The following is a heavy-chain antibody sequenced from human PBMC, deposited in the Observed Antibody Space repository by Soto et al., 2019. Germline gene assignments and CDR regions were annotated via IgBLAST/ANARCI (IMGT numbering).Heavy chain of an antibody. V-gene: IGHV3-33*01. Sequence: QVQLVESGGGVVQPGRSLRLSCAASGFTFSSYGMHWVRQAPGKGLEWVAVIWYDGSNKYYADSVKGRFTISRDNSKNTLYLQMNSLRAEDTAVYYGARGALFHYWNPTSYYYGMDVWGQGTTVTVSS. J-gene: IGHJ6*02. CDR1: GFTFSSYG. CDR2: IWYDGSNK. CDR3: ARGALFHYWNPTSYYYGMDV. D-gene: IGHD1-1*01.